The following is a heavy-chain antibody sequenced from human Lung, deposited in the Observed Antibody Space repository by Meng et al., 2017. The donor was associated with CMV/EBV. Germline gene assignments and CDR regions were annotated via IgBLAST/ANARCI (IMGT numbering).Heavy chain of an antibody. Sequence: GGSXRLXCAASGFXFSSYSMNWVRQAPGKGLEWVSSISSSSSYIYYADSVKGRFTISRDNAKNSLYLQMNSLRAEDTAVYYCARDRGGSYDDDYYYYGMDVWXQGTXVTVSS. D-gene: IGHD1-26*01. V-gene: IGHV3-21*01. J-gene: IGHJ6*02. CDR1: GFXFSSYS. CDR3: ARDRGGSYDDDYYYYGMDV. CDR2: ISSSSSYI.